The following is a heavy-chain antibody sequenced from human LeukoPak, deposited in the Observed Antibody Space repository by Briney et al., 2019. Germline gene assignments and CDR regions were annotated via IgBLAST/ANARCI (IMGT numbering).Heavy chain of an antibody. J-gene: IGHJ4*02. CDR3: ARGGSPSDY. CDR1: GFTFSSYW. CDR2: IHLDGRTT. D-gene: IGHD3-16*01. Sequence: GGSLRLSCAASGFTFSSYWMHWVRQRPGKGLVWVSRIHLDGRTTNYADSVKGRFTISRDNAKNTPSLEMNSLRPEDTAVYYCARGGSPSDYWGQGTLVSVSS. V-gene: IGHV3-74*01.